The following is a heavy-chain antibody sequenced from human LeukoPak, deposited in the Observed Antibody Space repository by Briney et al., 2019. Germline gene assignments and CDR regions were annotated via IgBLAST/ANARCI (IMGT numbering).Heavy chain of an antibody. V-gene: IGHV3-23*01. CDR2: ISGSGGCT. CDR1: GFTFSSYA. J-gene: IGHJ4*02. D-gene: IGHD4-17*01. CDR3: AKDAPRDYGDYVIY. Sequence: GGSLRLSCAASGFTFSSYAMSWVRQAPGKGLAWVSPISGSGGCTYYAASVKGRFALSRDNSKNTLYLQMNSLRAEDTAVYYCAKDAPRDYGDYVIYWGQGTLVTVSS.